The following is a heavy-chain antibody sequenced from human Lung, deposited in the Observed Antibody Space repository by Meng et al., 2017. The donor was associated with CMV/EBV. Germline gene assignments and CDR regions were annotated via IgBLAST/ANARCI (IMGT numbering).Heavy chain of an antibody. CDR2: INHSGST. CDR1: GGSFSGYY. D-gene: IGHD6-13*01. Sequence: GSLRLXXAVYGGSFSGYYWSWIRQPPGKGLEWIGEINHSGSTNYNPSLKSRVTISVDTSKNQFSLKLSSVTAADTAVYYCARAGQQLVSYYYYYYGMDVWGQGTTVTVSS. CDR3: ARAGQQLVSYYYYYYGMDV. V-gene: IGHV4-34*01. J-gene: IGHJ6*01.